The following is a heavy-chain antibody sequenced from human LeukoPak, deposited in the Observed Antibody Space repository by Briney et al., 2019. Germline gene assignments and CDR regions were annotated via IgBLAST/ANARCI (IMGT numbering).Heavy chain of an antibody. CDR3: ARDHDFWSGYYTGIFDF. V-gene: IGHV3-48*01. D-gene: IGHD3-3*01. Sequence: PGGSLRLSCAASGFTFSSYSMNWVRQAPGKGLEWVAYISSGSSIIYYADSVKGRFSVSRDNAKNSLYLQMNSLRAEDTAIYYCARDHDFWSGYYTGIFDFWGQGTLVTVSS. J-gene: IGHJ4*02. CDR1: GFTFSSYS. CDR2: ISSGSSII.